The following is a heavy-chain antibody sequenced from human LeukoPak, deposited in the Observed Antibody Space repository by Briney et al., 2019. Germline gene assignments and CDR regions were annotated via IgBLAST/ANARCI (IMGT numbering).Heavy chain of an antibody. D-gene: IGHD6-6*01. CDR3: AREGQSSSASRHVPRNFFDY. V-gene: IGHV4-4*02. CDR2: VYHSGTT. J-gene: IGHJ4*02. CDR1: GGSISSSNW. Sequence: PSEILSLTCAVSGGSISSSNWWSWVRQSPGKGLEWIGEVYHSGTTNYTPSLKSRVTISVDKSKNEFSLKLTSVTAADTAVYYCAREGQSSSASRHVPRNFFDYWGQGNLVTVSS.